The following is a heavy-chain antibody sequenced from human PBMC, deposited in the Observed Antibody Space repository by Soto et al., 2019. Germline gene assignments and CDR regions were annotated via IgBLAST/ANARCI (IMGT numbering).Heavy chain of an antibody. CDR1: GENIRPRY. D-gene: IGHD4-17*01. CDR3: ARGFPGAGDGDYVFDY. CDR2: IYDTGSA. Sequence: QVQLQESGPGLVKPSETLSLTCSVSGENIRPRYWSWIRQPPGRGLAWIAYIYDTGSAKYHPSLQRRVTIPVDTSKNQFGLNLSSVAAAATAVYYCARGFPGAGDGDYVFDYWGQGTLVTVSS. J-gene: IGHJ4*02. V-gene: IGHV4-59*11.